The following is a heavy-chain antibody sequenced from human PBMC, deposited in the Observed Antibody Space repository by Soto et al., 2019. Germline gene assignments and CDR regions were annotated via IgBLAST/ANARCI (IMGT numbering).Heavy chain of an antibody. CDR1: GGSISSYY. CDR3: ARAPYYGSGSYYYYYYGMDV. Sequence: QVQLQESGPGLVKPSETLSLTCTVSGGSISSYYWSWIRQPPGKGLEWIGYIYYSGGTNYNPSLKSRVTISVDTSKNQFSLKLSSVTAADTAVYYCARAPYYGSGSYYYYYYGMDVWGQGTTVTVSS. J-gene: IGHJ6*02. V-gene: IGHV4-59*01. CDR2: IYYSGGT. D-gene: IGHD3-10*01.